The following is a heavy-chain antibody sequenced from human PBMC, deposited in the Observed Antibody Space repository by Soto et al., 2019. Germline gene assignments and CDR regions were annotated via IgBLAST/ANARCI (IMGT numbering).Heavy chain of an antibody. CDR1: GYTFSTYW. J-gene: IGHJ6*02. D-gene: IGHD3-9*01. Sequence: PGESLKISCKGSGYTFSTYWIGWVRQMSGKGLEWMGIIFPGNSDTRYSPSFEGQVTISADKSISTAYLQWSNLKASDTAMYYCATNDLLTGSEAYGLDVWGQGTTVTVSS. V-gene: IGHV5-51*01. CDR2: IFPGNSDT. CDR3: ATNDLLTGSEAYGLDV.